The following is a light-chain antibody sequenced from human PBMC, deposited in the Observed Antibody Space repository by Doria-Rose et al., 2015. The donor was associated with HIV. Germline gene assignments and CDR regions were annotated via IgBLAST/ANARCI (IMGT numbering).Light chain of an antibody. J-gene: IGKJ5*01. CDR1: QRVKSSY. CDR3: QQYGTSRCT. CDR2: DAS. Sequence: TQSPGTLSLSPGERATLSCRASQRVKSSYLAWYQQKPGQAPRLLIYDASTRATGIPDRFSGSGSGTDFTLTISRLEPEDVAVYYCQQYGTSRCTFGQGTRLDIK. V-gene: IGKV3-20*01.